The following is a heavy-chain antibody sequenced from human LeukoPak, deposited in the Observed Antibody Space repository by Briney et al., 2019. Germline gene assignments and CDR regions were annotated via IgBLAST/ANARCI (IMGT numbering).Heavy chain of an antibody. CDR1: GGSFSGYY. Sequence: SETLSLTCAVYGGSFSGYYWSWIRQPPGKGLEWIGEINHSGGTNYNPSLKSRVTISVDTSKNQFSLKLSSVTAADTAVYYCARKSNYVWGSYRYGDFDYWGQGTPFTVSS. V-gene: IGHV4-34*01. D-gene: IGHD3-16*02. CDR2: INHSGGT. CDR3: ARKSNYVWGSYRYGDFDY. J-gene: IGHJ4*02.